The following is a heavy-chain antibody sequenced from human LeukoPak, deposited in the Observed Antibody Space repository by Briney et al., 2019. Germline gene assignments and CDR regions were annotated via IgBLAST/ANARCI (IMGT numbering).Heavy chain of an antibody. CDR1: GGSLSNYY. V-gene: IGHV4-4*07. CDR2: IYPTGST. CDR3: ARDRRGYVGYEGDPFDI. D-gene: IGHD5-12*01. Sequence: PSETLSLTCSVSGGSLSNYYWGWIRQPAGKGLEWLGRIYPTGSTNYNPSLESRLTMSVDTPKNQFSLKLSSVTAADTALYYCARDRRGYVGYEGDPFDIWGQGTMVTVSS. J-gene: IGHJ3*02.